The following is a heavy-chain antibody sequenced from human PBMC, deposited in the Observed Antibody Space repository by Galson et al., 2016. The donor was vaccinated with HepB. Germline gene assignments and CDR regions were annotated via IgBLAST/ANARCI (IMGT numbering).Heavy chain of an antibody. D-gene: IGHD5-18*01. CDR2: IYYSGST. Sequence: ETLSLTCTVSGGSISSSSYYWGWIRQPPGKGLEWIGSIYYSGSTYYNPSLKSRVTISVDTSKNQFSLKLSSVTAADTAVYYCARHLKIQLWLRGNWFDSWGQGTLVTVSS. V-gene: IGHV4-39*01. CDR1: GGSISSSSYY. J-gene: IGHJ5*01. CDR3: ARHLKIQLWLRGNWFDS.